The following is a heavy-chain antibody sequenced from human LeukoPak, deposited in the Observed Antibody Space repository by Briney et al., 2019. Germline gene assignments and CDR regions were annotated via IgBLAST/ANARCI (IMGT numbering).Heavy chain of an antibody. D-gene: IGHD3-16*01. Sequence: GASVKVSCKAHGYTFMSHGISWVRQAPGQGLEWMGWISGSSSNTNYAQRLQGRVTMTTDTSTTTAYMELRSLRSDDTAVYYCARATGTWGHDGFDIWGQGTMVTVSS. V-gene: IGHV1-18*01. CDR2: ISGSSSNT. J-gene: IGHJ3*02. CDR3: ARATGTWGHDGFDI. CDR1: GYTFMSHG.